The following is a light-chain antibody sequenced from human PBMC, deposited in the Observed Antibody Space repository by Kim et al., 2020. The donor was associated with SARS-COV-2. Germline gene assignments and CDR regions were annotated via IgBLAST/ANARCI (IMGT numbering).Light chain of an antibody. J-gene: IGKJ1*01. CDR2: GAF. CDR1: QSVSSSS. Sequence: PWERATVACWASQSVSSSSLPWSQHNRGLATRLLIYGAFSRATGIPARLSASGSGTDFTPPIRTLEPDDFAVYYCQQYGSSPARTFGQGTKVDIK. V-gene: IGKV3-20*01. CDR3: QQYGSSPART.